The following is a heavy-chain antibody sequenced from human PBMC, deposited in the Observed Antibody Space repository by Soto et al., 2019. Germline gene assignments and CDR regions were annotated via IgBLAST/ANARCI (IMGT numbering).Heavy chain of an antibody. V-gene: IGHV1-18*04. J-gene: IGHJ4*02. CDR2: ITVNSGNT. Sequence: QGHLVQSGVEVKEPGASVRVSCKASGYSFINYGIGWVRQAPGQGLEWMGWITVNSGNTNYPQKFQGKVTITTDTSTRTPYMELRSLTSIDTAVYYCGRGLGGGWYYFDYWGPGTLVTVSS. CDR3: GRGLGGGWYYFDY. CDR1: GYSFINYG. D-gene: IGHD6-19*01.